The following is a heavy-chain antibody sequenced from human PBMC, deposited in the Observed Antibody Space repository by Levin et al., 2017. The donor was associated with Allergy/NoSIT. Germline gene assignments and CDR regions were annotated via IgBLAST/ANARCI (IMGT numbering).Heavy chain of an antibody. CDR2: IKQDGSEK. V-gene: IGHV3-7*04. J-gene: IGHJ5*02. CDR1: GFTFSSYW. Sequence: SCAASGFTFSSYWMSWVRQAPGKGLEWVANIKQDGSEKYYVDSVKGRFTISRDNAKNSLYLQMNSLRAEDTAVYYCARAEYCSGGSCYWFDPWGQGTLVTVSS. D-gene: IGHD2-15*01. CDR3: ARAEYCSGGSCYWFDP.